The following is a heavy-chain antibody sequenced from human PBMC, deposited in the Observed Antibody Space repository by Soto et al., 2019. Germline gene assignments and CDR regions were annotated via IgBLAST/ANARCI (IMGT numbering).Heavy chain of an antibody. V-gene: IGHV1-2*02. CDR1: GYTFTGYY. CDR2: ISPKSGGT. J-gene: IGHJ4*02. D-gene: IGHD2-21*02. Sequence: ASVKVSCKASGYTFTGYYMHWVRQAPGQGFEWMGRISPKSGGTNYAQKFEGRVTMTWDTSLKTAYMELSSLISEDKAVYYCARPPGYISDWYYFDLWGQGTLVTVSS. CDR3: ARPPGYISDWYYFDL.